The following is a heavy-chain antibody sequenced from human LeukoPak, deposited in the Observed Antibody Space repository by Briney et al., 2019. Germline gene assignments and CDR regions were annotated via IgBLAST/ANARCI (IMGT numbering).Heavy chain of an antibody. J-gene: IGHJ4*02. Sequence: EGSVNVSRKASGYTFISYQLHWVRQAAAQGLEWMGIINSRCCTTNYAQKFQGGVTMPRDTSTSTVYMELSSLSSEDTDVYYCAREGMVTGIIMKSLDYWGQGTMVNVPS. CDR3: AREGMVTGIIMKSLDY. CDR1: GYTFISYQ. CDR2: INSRCCTT. V-gene: IGHV1-46*01. D-gene: IGHD3-10*01.